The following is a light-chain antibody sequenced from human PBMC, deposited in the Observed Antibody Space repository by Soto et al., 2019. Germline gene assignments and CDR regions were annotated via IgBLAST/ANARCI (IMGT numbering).Light chain of an antibody. CDR3: SSYTSSSTQVV. V-gene: IGLV2-14*01. J-gene: IGLJ2*01. CDR1: SSDVGGYNY. CDR2: EVN. Sequence: QSALTQPASVSGSPGQSITISCTGTSSDVGGYNYVSWYQQHLGKAPKLMIYEVNNRPSGVSNRFSGSKSGNTASLTISEVQAEDEADYYCSSYTSSSTQVVFGGGTKLTVL.